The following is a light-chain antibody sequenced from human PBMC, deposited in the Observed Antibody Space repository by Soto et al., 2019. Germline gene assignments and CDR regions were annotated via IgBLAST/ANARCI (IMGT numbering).Light chain of an antibody. J-gene: IGLJ1*01. V-gene: IGLV2-23*01. CDR1: SSDVGSYSL. Sequence: QSVLSQPAPVSGSPRQSITFSCAGTSSDVGSYSLLSCYQHHPGKAPKLIIYEDIKGPSGVSNRFSGSKSGNTASLRISGLQAEDEAAYYCYTYAGGTTYLFRTGTKVPVL. CDR2: EDI. CDR3: YTYAGGTTYL.